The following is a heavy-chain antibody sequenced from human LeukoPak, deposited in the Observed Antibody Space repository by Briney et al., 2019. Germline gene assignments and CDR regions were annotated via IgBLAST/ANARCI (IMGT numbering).Heavy chain of an antibody. Sequence: SETLSLTCTVSGGSLSGYYWSWIRQPPGKGLEWIAYIYYSGSTSYNPSLKGRVTISVDTSKNRFSLKLSSVTAADTAVYYCARQPDRRQLVLWGQGALVTVSS. V-gene: IGHV4-59*08. J-gene: IGHJ1*01. CDR3: ARQPDRRQLVL. CDR1: GGSLSGYY. D-gene: IGHD6-13*01. CDR2: IYYSGST.